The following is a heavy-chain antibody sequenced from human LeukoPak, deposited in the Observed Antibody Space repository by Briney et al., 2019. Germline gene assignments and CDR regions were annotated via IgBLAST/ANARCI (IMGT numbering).Heavy chain of an antibody. V-gene: IGHV3-49*04. CDR1: GFTFGDYA. D-gene: IGHD3-16*01. J-gene: IGHJ4*02. CDR3: TRDRGSIMDY. CDR2: IRSKAYGGTT. Sequence: PGGSLRLSCTASGFTFGDYAMSWVRQAPGKGLEWVGFIRSKAYGGTTEYAASVKGRFTISRDDSKSIACLQMNSLKTEDTAVYYCTRDRGSIMDYWGQGTLVTVSS.